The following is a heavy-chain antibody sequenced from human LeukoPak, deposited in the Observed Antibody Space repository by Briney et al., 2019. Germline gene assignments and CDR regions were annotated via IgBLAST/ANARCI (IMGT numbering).Heavy chain of an antibody. CDR3: ANVATADVWDGDY. CDR1: GLIISREF. J-gene: IGHJ1*01. V-gene: IGHV3-53*01. Sequence: GGSLRLSCAASGLIISREFMSWVRQAPGQGLEWVAIIYSDGNTVYAEPVKGRFTISRDTSKNRLFLHMDSLRVEDTALYKCANVATADVWDGDYWGKDPLVTV. D-gene: IGHD2-21*01. CDR2: IYSDGNT.